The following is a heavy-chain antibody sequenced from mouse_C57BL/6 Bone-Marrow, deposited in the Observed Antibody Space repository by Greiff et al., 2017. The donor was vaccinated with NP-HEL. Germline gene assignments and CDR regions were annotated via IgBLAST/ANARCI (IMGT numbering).Heavy chain of an antibody. D-gene: IGHD2-5*01. CDR3: ARTLYSKAWFAY. Sequence: VQLQQSGPELVKPGASVKMSCKASGYTFTDYNMHWVKQSHGKSLEWIGYINPNNGGTSYNQKFKGKATLTVNKSSSTAYMELRSLTSEDSAVYYCARTLYSKAWFAYWGKGTLVTVSA. CDR1: GYTFTDYN. V-gene: IGHV1-22*01. CDR2: INPNNGGT. J-gene: IGHJ3*01.